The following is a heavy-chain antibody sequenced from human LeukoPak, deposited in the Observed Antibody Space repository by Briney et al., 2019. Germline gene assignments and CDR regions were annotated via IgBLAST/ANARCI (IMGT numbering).Heavy chain of an antibody. J-gene: IGHJ4*02. CDR3: ARSDLGPITAGPFNY. CDR2: INPKTGGT. CDR1: GYTFTDSY. V-gene: IGHV1-2*02. Sequence: RASVKVSFKASGYTFTDSYMHWVRQAPGQGLEWMGWINPKTGGTNYAQRLQGRVTMTRDTSIRTAYMDLRSLISDDTAIYFCARSDLGPITAGPFNYWGQGTLVAVSS. D-gene: IGHD5-24*01.